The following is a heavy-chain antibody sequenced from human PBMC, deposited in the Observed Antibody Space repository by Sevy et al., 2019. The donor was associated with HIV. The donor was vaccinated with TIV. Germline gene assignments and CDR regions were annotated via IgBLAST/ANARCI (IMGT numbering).Heavy chain of an antibody. CDR2: IKQDGSEK. CDR1: GFTFSSYW. CDR3: ARDRGYCSGGSCSIGGIDY. V-gene: IGHV3-7*01. Sequence: GGSLRLSCAASGFTFSSYWMSWVRQAPGKGLEWVANIKQDGSEKYYVDSVKGRFTISRDNAKNSLYLQMNSLRAEDTPVYYCARDRGYCSGGSCSIGGIDYWGQGTLVTVSS. J-gene: IGHJ4*02. D-gene: IGHD2-15*01.